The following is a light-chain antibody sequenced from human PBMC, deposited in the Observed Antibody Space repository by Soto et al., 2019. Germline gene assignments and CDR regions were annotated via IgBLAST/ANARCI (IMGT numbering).Light chain of an antibody. CDR3: QQYGSSPIT. Sequence: EIVLTQSPGTLSLSPGERATLSCRASQSVCSSYFAWYQQKPDQTPLLLIYGASSTTAGIPSRFSSSGCATDSPLTISRLEHEDVAVYYYQQYGSSPITFGQGAQLEIK. CDR1: QSVCSSY. V-gene: IGKV3-20*01. J-gene: IGKJ5*01. CDR2: GAS.